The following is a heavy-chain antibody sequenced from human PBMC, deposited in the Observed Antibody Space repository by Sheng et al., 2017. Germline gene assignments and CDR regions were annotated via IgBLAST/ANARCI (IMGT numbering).Heavy chain of an antibody. CDR3: ARLNTARNWDFDY. CDR1: GFTFSDYY. V-gene: IGHV3-11*05. D-gene: IGHD5-18*01. J-gene: IGHJ4*02. Sequence: QVQLVESGGGLVKPGGSLRLSCAASGFTFSDYYMSWIRQAPGKGLEWVSYISSSSSYTNYADSVKGRFTISRDNAKNSLYLQMDSLRAEDTAVYYCARLNTARNWDFDYWGQGTLVTVSS. CDR2: ISSSSSYT.